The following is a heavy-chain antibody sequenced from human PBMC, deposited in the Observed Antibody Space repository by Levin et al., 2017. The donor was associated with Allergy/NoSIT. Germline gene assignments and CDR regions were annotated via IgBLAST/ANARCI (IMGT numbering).Heavy chain of an antibody. CDR3: AKAVNYYDSSSNYFYENWFDP. V-gene: IGHV3-30*18. D-gene: IGHD3-22*01. CDR1: GFTFSSYA. J-gene: IGHJ5*02. CDR2: ISNDGKNK. Sequence: GGSLRLSCAASGFTFSSYAMHWVRQAPGKGLEWVAIISNDGKNKYYADSVKGRFTISRDNSKNTLYLQMNSLRAEDTAVYYCAKAVNYYDSSSNYFYENWFDPWGQGALVTVSS.